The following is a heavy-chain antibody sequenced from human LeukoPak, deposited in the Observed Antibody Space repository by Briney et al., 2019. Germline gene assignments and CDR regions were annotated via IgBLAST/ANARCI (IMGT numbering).Heavy chain of an antibody. CDR1: GFIISGYA. D-gene: IGHD1-1*01. CDR3: AKGVTPDNSYNYFAP. Sequence: GGSLRPSCAAAGFIISGYAMSWVRQAPGKGLEWVSSISYSGDGTKYADSVKGRCTISREDSKNTLYLQMNSLRAEDTAVYYCAKGVTPDNSYNYFAPWGQGTPVTVSS. V-gene: IGHV3-23*01. J-gene: IGHJ5*02. CDR2: ISYSGDGT.